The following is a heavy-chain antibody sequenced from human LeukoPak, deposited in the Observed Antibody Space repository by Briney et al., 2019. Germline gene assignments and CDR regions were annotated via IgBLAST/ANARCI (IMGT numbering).Heavy chain of an antibody. CDR2: IYNSIN. J-gene: IGHJ4*02. V-gene: IGHV4-59*01. D-gene: IGHD1-14*01. CDR1: GASISGYY. CDR3: AILPTV. Sequence: PSETLSLTCTVSGASISGYYWSWVRQPPGKRLEFIGYIYNSINDYNPSLKSRVIISSAPSKNQFSLRLSSMTAADTAVYYCAILPTVWGKGTLVTVSS.